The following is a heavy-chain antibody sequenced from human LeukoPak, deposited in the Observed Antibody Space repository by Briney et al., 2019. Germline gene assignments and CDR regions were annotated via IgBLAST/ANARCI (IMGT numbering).Heavy chain of an antibody. V-gene: IGHV3-23*01. Sequence: GGSLRLSCAASGFTFSNYAMSWVRQAPGKGLEWVSGISGSDGTTYYADSVKGRFAISRDNSKNTLYLQMNGLRAEDTAVYYCAKDSAKKYDDYWGQGTLVTVSS. CDR3: AKDSAKKYDDY. CDR1: GFTFSNYA. D-gene: IGHD2/OR15-2a*01. CDR2: ISGSDGTT. J-gene: IGHJ4*02.